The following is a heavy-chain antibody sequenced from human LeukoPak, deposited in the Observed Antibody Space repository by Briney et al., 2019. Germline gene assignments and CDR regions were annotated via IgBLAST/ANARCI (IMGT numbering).Heavy chain of an antibody. D-gene: IGHD3-22*01. V-gene: IGHV1-69*13. J-gene: IGHJ5*02. CDR2: IIPIFGTA. CDR3: ASARLYYDSSGYYYSSGFDP. Sequence: ASVKVSCKASGGTFSSYAISWVRQAPGQGLEWMRGIIPIFGTANYAQKFQGRVTITADESTSTAYMELSSLRSEDTAVYYCASARLYYDSSGYYYSSGFDPWGQGTLVTVSS. CDR1: GGTFSSYA.